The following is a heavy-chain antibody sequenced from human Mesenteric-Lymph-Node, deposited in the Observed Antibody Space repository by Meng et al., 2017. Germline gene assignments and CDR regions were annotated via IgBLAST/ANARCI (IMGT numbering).Heavy chain of an antibody. J-gene: IGHJ3*02. CDR1: GFTFSSYW. CDR3: AKDRVLGNASPDAFDI. V-gene: IGHV3-23*01. CDR2: ISSGGGTT. Sequence: GESLKISCAASGFTFSSYWMTWVRQAPGKGLEWVSSISSGGGTTHYADFLKGRFTISRDSSKNTVYLQLDGLRAEDTAVYYCAKDRVLGNASPDAFDIWGQGTMVTVSS. D-gene: IGHD1-26*01.